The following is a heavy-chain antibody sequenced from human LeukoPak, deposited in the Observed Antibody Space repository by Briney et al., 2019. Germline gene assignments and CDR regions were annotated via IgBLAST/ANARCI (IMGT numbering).Heavy chain of an antibody. CDR3: ARLYSYNMEIDY. J-gene: IGHJ4*02. Sequence: SETLSLTCAVYGGSFSGYYWSWIRQPPGKGLEWIGEINHSGSTSYKSPLKSRVTISIDTSKNQFSLKLSSVTAADTAVYYCARLYSYNMEIDYWGQGTLVTVSS. CDR1: GGSFSGYY. CDR2: INHSGST. V-gene: IGHV4-34*01. D-gene: IGHD5-18*01.